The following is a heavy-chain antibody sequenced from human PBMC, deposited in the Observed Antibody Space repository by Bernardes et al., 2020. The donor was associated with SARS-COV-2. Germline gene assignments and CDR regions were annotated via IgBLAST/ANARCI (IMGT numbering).Heavy chain of an antibody. CDR1: GFSFGSSA. CDR2: ISLDGSQT. D-gene: IGHD2-2*01. J-gene: IGHJ4*02. Sequence: GGSLRLSCVVSGFSFGSSAMSWVRQAPGKGLEWVSGISLDGSQTYYADSVRGRFLISRDISKSTLYLQMDSLRVDDTAMYFCAKEVPANDYWGQGTLVTVAS. CDR3: AKEVPANDY. V-gene: IGHV3-23*01.